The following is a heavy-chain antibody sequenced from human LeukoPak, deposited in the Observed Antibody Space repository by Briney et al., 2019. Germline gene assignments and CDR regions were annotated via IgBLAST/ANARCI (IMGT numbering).Heavy chain of an antibody. CDR1: GASTSSGHYY. CDR3: ARNTKITYYGGYPDY. CDR2: ISSSGST. V-gene: IGHV4-30-4*01. J-gene: IGHJ4*02. Sequence: SETLSLTCTVSGASTSSGHYYWSWVRQSPGKGLEWIGYISSSGSTYYNPSLKSLVIISLDTSKNQFSLKLTSVTAADTAVHYCARNTKITYYGGYPDYWGQGTLVTVSS. D-gene: IGHD4-17*01.